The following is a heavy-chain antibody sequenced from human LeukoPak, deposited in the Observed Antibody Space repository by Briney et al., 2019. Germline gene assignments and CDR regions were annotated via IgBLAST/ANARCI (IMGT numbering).Heavy chain of an antibody. D-gene: IGHD4-17*01. V-gene: IGHV3-7*01. CDR3: ARLGARQMLEY. Sequence: GGSLRLSCAASEFTFSSYWMSWVRQAPGKGLEWVANIKQDGGQIYYLESVKGRFTVSRDNAKSSLYLQMNSLRAEDTAVYYCARLGARQMLEYWGQGTLVTVSS. J-gene: IGHJ4*02. CDR2: IKQDGGQI. CDR1: EFTFSSYW.